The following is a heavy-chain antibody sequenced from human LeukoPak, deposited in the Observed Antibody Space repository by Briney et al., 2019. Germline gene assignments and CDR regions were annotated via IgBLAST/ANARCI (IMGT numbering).Heavy chain of an antibody. CDR1: GGSISNYY. CDR3: ARYDYGDNSVLGY. CDR2: IYDSGTT. J-gene: IGHJ4*02. Sequence: SETLSLTCTVSGGSISNYYWTWIRQPPGKGLEWIGYIYDSGTTNYNPSLKSRVTISVDRSRNQFSLKVSSVTAADTAVYYCARYDYGDNSVLGYWGQGTLVTVSS. D-gene: IGHD4/OR15-4a*01. V-gene: IGHV4-59*01.